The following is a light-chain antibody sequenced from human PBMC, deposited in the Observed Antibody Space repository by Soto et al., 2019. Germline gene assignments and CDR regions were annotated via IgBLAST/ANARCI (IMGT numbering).Light chain of an antibody. J-gene: IGKJ1*01. CDR1: QSVSNNY. CDR3: QQYAASPRT. V-gene: IGKV3-20*01. Sequence: EVVSTQSPGTLSLSPRERATLSCRASQSVSNNYLAWYQHKPGQAPRLLIYGASNRAPGIPDRFSGSGSGPDFTLTLSRLEPEDFAVYYCQQYAASPRTFGQGTLVEVK. CDR2: GAS.